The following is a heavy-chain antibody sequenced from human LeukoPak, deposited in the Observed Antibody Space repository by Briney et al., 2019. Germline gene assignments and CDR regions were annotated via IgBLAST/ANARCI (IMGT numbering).Heavy chain of an antibody. D-gene: IGHD4-11*01. CDR3: AKDMGGDYRIDY. V-gene: IGHV3-30*18. CDR1: GFTFSSYG. J-gene: IGHJ4*02. Sequence: GRSLRLSCAASGFTFSSYGMHWVRQAPGKGLEWVAVISYDGSNKYYADSVKGRFTISRDNSKNTLYLQMNSLRAEDTAVYYCAKDMGGDYRIDYWGQGTLVTVSS. CDR2: ISYDGSNK.